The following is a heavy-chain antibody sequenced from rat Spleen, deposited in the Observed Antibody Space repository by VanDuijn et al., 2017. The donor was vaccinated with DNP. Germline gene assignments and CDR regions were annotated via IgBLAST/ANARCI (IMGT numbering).Heavy chain of an antibody. V-gene: IGHV5-31*01. Sequence: VQLVESGGDLVQPGRSLKLSCVASGFTFSSYWMYWIRQAPGKGLEWVASITSSGGTTYYPDSVKGRFTISRDNAKSTLYLQMEGLRSEDTATYYCAKDAFDYWGQGVMVTVSS. CDR2: ITSSGGTT. CDR1: GFTFSSYW. CDR3: AKDAFDY. J-gene: IGHJ2*01.